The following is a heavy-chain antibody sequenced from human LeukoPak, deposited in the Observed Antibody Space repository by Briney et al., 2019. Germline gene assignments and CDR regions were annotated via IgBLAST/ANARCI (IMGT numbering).Heavy chain of an antibody. V-gene: IGHV1-18*01. CDR2: ISAYNGNT. CDR3: ATGHTAMAHHLDDY. Sequence: ASVKVSCKASGYTFTSYGINWVRQAPGQGLEWMGWISAYNGNTNYAQKLQGRVTMTEDTSTDTAYMELSSLRSEDTAVYYCATGHTAMAHHLDDYWGQGTLVTVSS. CDR1: GYTFTSYG. D-gene: IGHD5-18*01. J-gene: IGHJ4*02.